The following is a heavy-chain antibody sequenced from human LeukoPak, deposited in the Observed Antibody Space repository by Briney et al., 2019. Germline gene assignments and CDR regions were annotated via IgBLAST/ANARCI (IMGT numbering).Heavy chain of an antibody. CDR3: ASFKAEGFDY. CDR1: GGSFSGYY. D-gene: IGHD6-19*01. V-gene: IGHV4-34*01. CDR2: INHSGST. Sequence: PSETLSLTCAVYGGSFSGYYWSWIRQPPGKGLGWIGEINHSGSTNYNPSLKSRVTISVDTSKNQFSLKLSSVTAADTAVYYCASFKAEGFDYWGQGTLVTVSS. J-gene: IGHJ4*02.